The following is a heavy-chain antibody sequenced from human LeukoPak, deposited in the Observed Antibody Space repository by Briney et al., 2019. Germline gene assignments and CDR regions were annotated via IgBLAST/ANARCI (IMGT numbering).Heavy chain of an antibody. CDR2: IRTDGYNK. D-gene: IGHD2-8*01. J-gene: IGHJ3*02. V-gene: IGHV3-30*02. CDR1: GFSLTNSV. CDR3: ASHTGAGVAFRPFHI. Sequence: GGSLRLSCATSGFSLTNSVMHWVRQAPGKGLEWVALIRTDGYNKYYADSVKGRFTISRDNAKNSLYLQMNSLRAEDTALYYCASHTGAGVAFRPFHIWGQGTMVTVSS.